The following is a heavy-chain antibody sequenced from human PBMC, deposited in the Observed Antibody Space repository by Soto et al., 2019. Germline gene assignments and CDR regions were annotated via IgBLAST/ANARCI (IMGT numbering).Heavy chain of an antibody. V-gene: IGHV3-30*19. J-gene: IGHJ4*02. CDR3: ARWGTTGGLDV. CDR1: GFIFRSYV. Sequence: QVQLVESGGGVVQPGTSLRLSCVGSGFIFRSYVIHWVRQAPGKGLEWVALTSYDGSNTYYADSVKGRFTISRDNSRNTVDLKMDSLRLEDTTLYYCARWGTTGGLDVWGQGTLVSVSS. D-gene: IGHD3-16*01. CDR2: TSYDGSNT.